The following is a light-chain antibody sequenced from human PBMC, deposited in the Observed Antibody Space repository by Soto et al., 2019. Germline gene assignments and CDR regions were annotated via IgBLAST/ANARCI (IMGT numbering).Light chain of an antibody. CDR3: QQTFSTPQT. CDR2: AAS. V-gene: IGKV1-39*01. Sequence: DIQMTQSPSSLSASVGDRLTITCRASQSISNYLNWYQQRPGKAPNLLIYAASSLQSGVPSRFSGRGSGTDYTLTISSLQPEDFATYYCQQTFSTPQTFGQGTKVEV. J-gene: IGKJ1*01. CDR1: QSISNY.